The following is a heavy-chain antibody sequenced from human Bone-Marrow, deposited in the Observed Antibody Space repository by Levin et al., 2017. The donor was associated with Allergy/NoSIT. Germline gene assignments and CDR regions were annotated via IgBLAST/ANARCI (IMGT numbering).Heavy chain of an antibody. CDR3: AGRDNNAVVAYLDY. V-gene: IGHV4-59*01. CDR1: GVSISNSH. Sequence: SQTLSLTCTVSGVSISNSHWSWIRQPPGKGLEWIGYIYDGGNTKYNPSLKSRVTISVDTSKNQFSLRLTSVTAADTAVYFCAGRDNNAVVAYLDYWGQGSLVTVSS. CDR2: IYDGGNT. D-gene: IGHD3-22*01. J-gene: IGHJ4*02.